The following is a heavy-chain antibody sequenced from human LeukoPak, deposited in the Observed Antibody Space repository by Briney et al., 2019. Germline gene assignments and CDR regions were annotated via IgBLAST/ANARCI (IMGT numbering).Heavy chain of an antibody. V-gene: IGHV4-34*01. Sequence: PSETLSLTCAVYGGSFSGYYWSWIRQPPGKGLEWIGEINHSGSTNYNPSLKSRVTISVDTSKNQFSLKLSSVTAADTAVYYCARLTYYDYIWGSYRPHPFDYWGQGTLVTVSS. CDR3: ARLTYYDYIWGSYRPHPFDY. CDR2: INHSGST. J-gene: IGHJ4*02. CDR1: GGSFSGYY. D-gene: IGHD3-16*02.